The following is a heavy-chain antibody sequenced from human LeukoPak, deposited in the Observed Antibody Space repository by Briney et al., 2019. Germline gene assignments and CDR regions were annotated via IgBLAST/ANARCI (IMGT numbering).Heavy chain of an antibody. J-gene: IGHJ3*02. CDR2: ISGDGGST. CDR3: AKGSRRGSLLYVFDI. V-gene: IGHV3-43*02. D-gene: IGHD5-12*01. Sequence: GGSLRLSCAASGFTFDDYAMHWVRQAPGKGLEWVSLISGDGGSTYYADSVKGRFTISRDNSKNSLYLQMNSLRTEDTALYYCAKGSRRGSLLYVFDIWGQGTMVTVSS. CDR1: GFTFDDYA.